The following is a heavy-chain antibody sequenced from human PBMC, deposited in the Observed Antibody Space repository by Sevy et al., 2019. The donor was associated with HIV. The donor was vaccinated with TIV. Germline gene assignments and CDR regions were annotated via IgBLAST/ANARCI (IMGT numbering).Heavy chain of an antibody. J-gene: IGHJ4*02. CDR1: GFTFSSYW. Sequence: GGSLRLSCAASGFTFSSYWMSWVRQAPGKGLEWVANIKQDGSEKYYVDSVKGRFTISRDNAKNSLYLQMNSLRAEDRAVYYCAREYEYDFWSGYGTYFDYWGQGTLVTVSS. CDR3: AREYEYDFWSGYGTYFDY. D-gene: IGHD3-3*01. V-gene: IGHV3-7*01. CDR2: IKQDGSEK.